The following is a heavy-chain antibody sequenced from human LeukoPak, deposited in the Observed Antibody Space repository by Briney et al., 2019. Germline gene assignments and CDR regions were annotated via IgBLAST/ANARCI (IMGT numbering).Heavy chain of an antibody. Sequence: SGGSLRLSCAASGFTFTTYVMHWVRQTPGKGLEWVAVISYDGNNKYYADSVKGRFTIYRDNSKNTLYLQMHSLRVEDTAVYYCARVNGEYNYAYGVDYWGQGTLVTVSS. D-gene: IGHD5-18*01. CDR2: ISYDGNNK. CDR1: GFTFTTYV. V-gene: IGHV3-30-3*01. CDR3: ARVNGEYNYAYGVDY. J-gene: IGHJ4*02.